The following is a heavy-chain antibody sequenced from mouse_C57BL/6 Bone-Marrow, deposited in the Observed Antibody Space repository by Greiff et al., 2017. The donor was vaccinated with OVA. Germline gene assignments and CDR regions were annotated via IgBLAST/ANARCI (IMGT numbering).Heavy chain of an antibody. CDR1: GYTFTDHT. CDR3: ASSITTVVPYYAMDY. V-gene: IGHV1-78*01. D-gene: IGHD1-1*01. Sequence: VQLQQSDAELVKPGASVKISCKVSGYTFTDHTIHWMKQRPEQGLEWIGYIYPRDGSTTYNEKFTGKATLTADKSSSTAYMQLNSLTSEDSAVYFGASSITTVVPYYAMDYWGQGTSVTVSS. J-gene: IGHJ4*01. CDR2: IYPRDGST.